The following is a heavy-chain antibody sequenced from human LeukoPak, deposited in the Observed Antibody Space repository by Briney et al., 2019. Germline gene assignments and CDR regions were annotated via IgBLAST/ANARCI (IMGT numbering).Heavy chain of an antibody. CDR1: GGSFSGYY. V-gene: IGHV4-34*01. Sequence: PSETLSLTCAVYGGSFSGYYWSWIRQPPGKGLEWIGEINHSGSTNYNPSLKSRVTISVDTSKNQFPLKLSSVTAADTAVYYCASDSSGYQYYFDYWGQGTLVTVSS. CDR3: ASDSSGYQYYFDY. CDR2: INHSGST. J-gene: IGHJ4*02. D-gene: IGHD3-22*01.